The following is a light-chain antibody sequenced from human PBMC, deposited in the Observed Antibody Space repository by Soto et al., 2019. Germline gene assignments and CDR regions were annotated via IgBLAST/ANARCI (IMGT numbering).Light chain of an antibody. CDR3: NSYTTNNTYV. V-gene: IGLV2-14*03. J-gene: IGLJ1*01. CDR2: GVD. Sequence: QSALTQPASVSGSPGQSVTISCTGTSGDVGGYNYVSWYQHHPGKAPKLMIFGVDSRPSGVSNRFSGSKSANTASLTISGLQAEDEADYYYNSYTTNNTYVFGTGTKVTVL. CDR1: SGDVGGYNY.